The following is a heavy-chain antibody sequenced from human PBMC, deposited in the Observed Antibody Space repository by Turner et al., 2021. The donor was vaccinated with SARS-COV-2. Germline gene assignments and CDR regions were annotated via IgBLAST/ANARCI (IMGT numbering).Heavy chain of an antibody. CDR3: AGEVVVRATTHYGMDV. Sequence: LQLQESGPGRVKPSETLSLTCTVSGVSIRSSSYSWGGRRQPRGKGLEWIGSIYYSGSTYYDPSLKSRVTISVDTSKNQFSLKLSSVTAADTAVYYCAGEVVVRATTHYGMDVWGQGTTVTVSS. D-gene: IGHD1-26*01. J-gene: IGHJ6*02. CDR2: IYYSGST. CDR1: GVSIRSSSYS. V-gene: IGHV4-39*01.